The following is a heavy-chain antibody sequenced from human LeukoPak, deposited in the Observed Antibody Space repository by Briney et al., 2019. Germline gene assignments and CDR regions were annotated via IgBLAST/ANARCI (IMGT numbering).Heavy chain of an antibody. CDR3: ARGRNEDY. CDR1: GFTFSSYS. CDR2: ISNSSSTI. J-gene: IGHJ4*02. Sequence: PGGSLRLSCAASGFTFSSYSMNWVRQAPGKGLEWVSYISNSSSTIYYADSVKGRFTISRDNAKNSLYLQMNSLRAEDTAVYYCARGRNEDYWGQGTLVTVSS. V-gene: IGHV3-48*01.